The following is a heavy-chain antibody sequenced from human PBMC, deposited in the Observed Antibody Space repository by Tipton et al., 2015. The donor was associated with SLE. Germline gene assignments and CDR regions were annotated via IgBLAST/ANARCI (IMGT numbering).Heavy chain of an antibody. D-gene: IGHD4-11*01. J-gene: IGHJ4*02. Sequence: TLSLTCTVSGGSISSYYWSWIRQPPGKGLEWIGYIYYSGSTNYHPSLKSRVTISVDTSKNQFSLKLSSVTAADTAVYYCARWAGPTVNFDYWGQGTLVTVPS. CDR1: GGSISSYY. CDR3: ARWAGPTVNFDY. V-gene: IGHV4-59*01. CDR2: IYYSGST.